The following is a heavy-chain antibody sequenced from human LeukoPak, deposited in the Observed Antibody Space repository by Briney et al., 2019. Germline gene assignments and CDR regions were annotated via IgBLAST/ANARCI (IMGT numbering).Heavy chain of an antibody. V-gene: IGHV4-4*07. J-gene: IGHJ3*02. CDR3: ARDRYYYDTSGPPLDI. Sequence: SETLSLTCTFSGGSVSSYYWSWIRQPAGRGLEWIVRIYTSGSTNYNPSLKSRVTMSVDTSKNQFSLRLSSVTAADTAVYYCARDRYYYDTSGPPLDIWGQGTMVTVSS. CDR1: GGSVSSYY. D-gene: IGHD3-22*01. CDR2: IYTSGST.